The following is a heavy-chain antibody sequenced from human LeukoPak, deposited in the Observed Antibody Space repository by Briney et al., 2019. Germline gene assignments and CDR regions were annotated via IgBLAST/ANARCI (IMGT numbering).Heavy chain of an antibody. CDR1: GGSISSYY. CDR3: ARLGQLTFFDF. CDR2: IYLSGST. J-gene: IGHJ4*02. V-gene: IGHV4-4*09. D-gene: IGHD6-6*01. Sequence: SESLSLTCTVSGGSISSYYWSWIRQTPGKGLEWIGDIYLSGSTNYNPSLKSRVTISVDTSKDQFSLKLSSVTAADTAVYYCARLGQLTFFDFWGQGTLVTVSS.